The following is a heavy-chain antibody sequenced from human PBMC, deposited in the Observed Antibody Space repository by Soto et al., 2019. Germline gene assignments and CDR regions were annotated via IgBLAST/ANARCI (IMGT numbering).Heavy chain of an antibody. J-gene: IGHJ6*02. D-gene: IGHD6-13*01. CDR1: GFTFSSYG. Sequence: GGSLRLSCAASGFTFSSYGMHWVRQAPGKGLEWVAVIWYDGSNKYYADSVKGRFTISRDNSKNTLYLQMNSLRAEDTAVYYCARVQFEAAAALDGMDVWGQGTTVTVSS. V-gene: IGHV3-33*01. CDR3: ARVQFEAAAALDGMDV. CDR2: IWYDGSNK.